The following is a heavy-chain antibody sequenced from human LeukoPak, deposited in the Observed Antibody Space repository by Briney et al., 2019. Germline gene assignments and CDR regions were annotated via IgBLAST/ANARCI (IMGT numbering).Heavy chain of an antibody. CDR2: IYHSGST. CDR1: GGSISSGGYS. CDR3: ARGGVTMVRGVIIRGFDY. Sequence: SQTLSLTCAVSGGSISSGGYSWRWIRQPPGKGLEWIGYIYHSGSTYYNPSLKSRVTISVDRSKNQFSLKLSSVTAADTAVYYCARGGVTMVRGVIIRGFDYWGQGTLVTVSS. J-gene: IGHJ4*02. D-gene: IGHD3-10*01. V-gene: IGHV4-30-2*01.